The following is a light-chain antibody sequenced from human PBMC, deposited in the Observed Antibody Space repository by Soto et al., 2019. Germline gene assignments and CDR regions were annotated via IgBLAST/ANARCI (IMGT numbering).Light chain of an antibody. V-gene: IGLV2-14*01. CDR3: SPYISNSAVV. Sequence: QSALTQPASVSGSPGQSITISCTGTSSDVGGYYYVSWYQHHPGKAPKLMIYQVSNRPSGVSNRFSGSKSGNTASLTISGLQAEDEADYYCSPYISNSAVVFGGGTQLTVL. CDR1: SSDVGGYYY. J-gene: IGLJ2*01. CDR2: QVS.